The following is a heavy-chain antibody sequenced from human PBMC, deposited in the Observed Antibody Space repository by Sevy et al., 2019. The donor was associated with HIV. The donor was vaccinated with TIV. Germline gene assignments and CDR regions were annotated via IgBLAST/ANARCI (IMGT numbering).Heavy chain of an antibody. CDR2: ISGSGGST. CDR3: AKGDRTFYGMDV. J-gene: IGHJ6*02. V-gene: IGHV3-23*01. Sequence: GESLKISCTASGFTLSDYYISWIRQAPGKGLEWVSAISGSGGSTYYADSLKGRFTISRDNSKKKLYLQMNSLRAEDTAVYYCAKGDRTFYGMDVWGQGTTVTVSS. CDR1: GFTLSDYY.